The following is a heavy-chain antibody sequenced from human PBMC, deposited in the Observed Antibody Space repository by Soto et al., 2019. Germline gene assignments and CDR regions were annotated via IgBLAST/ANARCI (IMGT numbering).Heavy chain of an antibody. CDR3: AGEPDTAMVPVLDYYGMDV. V-gene: IGHV1-2*04. Sequence: QVQLVQSGAEVKKPGASVKVSCNASGYTFTGYYMHWVRQAPGQGLEWMGWINPNSGGTNYAQKFQGWVTMTRDTSISTAYMELSRLRSDDTAVYYCAGEPDTAMVPVLDYYGMDVWGQGTTVTVSS. J-gene: IGHJ6*02. D-gene: IGHD5-18*01. CDR2: INPNSGGT. CDR1: GYTFTGYY.